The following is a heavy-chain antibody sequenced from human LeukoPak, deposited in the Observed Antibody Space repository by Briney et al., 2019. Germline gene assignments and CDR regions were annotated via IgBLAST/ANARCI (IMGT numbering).Heavy chain of an antibody. CDR1: GGSISSYY. CDR3: AAKERGSYWGLDAFDI. J-gene: IGHJ3*02. CDR2: IYYSGST. V-gene: IGHV4-59*01. Sequence: SETLSLTCTVSGGSISSYYWSWIRQPPGKGLEWIGCIYYSGSTNYNPSLKSRVTISVDTSKNQFSLKLSSVTAADTAVYYCAAKERGSYWGLDAFDIWGQGTMVTVSS. D-gene: IGHD1-26*01.